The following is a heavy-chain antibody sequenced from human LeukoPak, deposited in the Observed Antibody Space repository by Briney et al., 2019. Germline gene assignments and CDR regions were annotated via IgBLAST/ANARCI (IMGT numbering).Heavy chain of an antibody. CDR2: IYYSGST. CDR1: GGSISSSSYY. CDR3: ARRTGSHDY. Sequence: PSETLSLTCTVSGGSISSSSYYWGWIRRPPGKGLEWIGSIYYSGSTYYNPSLKSRVTISVDTSKNQFSLKLSSVTAADTAVYYCARRTGSHDYWGQGTLVTVSS. V-gene: IGHV4-39*01. J-gene: IGHJ4*02. D-gene: IGHD3/OR15-3a*01.